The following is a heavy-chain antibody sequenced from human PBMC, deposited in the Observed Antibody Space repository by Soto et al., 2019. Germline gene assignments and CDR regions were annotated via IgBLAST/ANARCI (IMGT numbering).Heavy chain of an antibody. CDR3: ARDLDAGGNSEDSDG. V-gene: IGHV5-51*03. CDR2: IYPGDSKT. D-gene: IGHD2-21*02. J-gene: IGHJ3*01. Sequence: QLVQSGAAVKEPGESLKIACKGSGFSFTTYWIAWVRQMPGKGLEWMGIIYPGDSKTTYSPSFQGQVTISADKYISSAYLPWSSLKASDTAMYYCARDLDAGGNSEDSDGWGQGTMVTVSS. CDR1: GFSFTTYW.